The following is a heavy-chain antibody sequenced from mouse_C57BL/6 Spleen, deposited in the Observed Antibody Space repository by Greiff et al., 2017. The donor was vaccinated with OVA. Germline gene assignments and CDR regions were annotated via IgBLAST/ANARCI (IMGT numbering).Heavy chain of an antibody. CDR2: ILPGSGST. V-gene: IGHV1-9*01. CDR1: GYTFTGYW. J-gene: IGHJ3*01. CDR3: ARRGYGSSSWFAY. D-gene: IGHD1-1*01. Sequence: VQLQQSGAELMKPGASVKLSCKATGYTFTGYWIAWVKQRPGHGLEWIGEILPGSGSTNYNEKFKGKATFTADTSSNTAYLQLSSLTTEYSAIYYWARRGYGSSSWFAYWGQGTLVTVSA.